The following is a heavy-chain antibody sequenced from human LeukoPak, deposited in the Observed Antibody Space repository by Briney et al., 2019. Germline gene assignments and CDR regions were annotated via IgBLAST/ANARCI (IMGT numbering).Heavy chain of an antibody. CDR3: AKVFFMDY. CDR2: ISGRGDTT. Sequence: GGSLRLSCAASGLTFTTDAMSWVRLAPGKGLEWVSGISGRGDTTYYADSVEGRFTISRDNPKNTLYLQMNSLRAEDTAVYYCAKVFFMDYWGQGTLVTVSS. CDR1: GLTFTTDA. V-gene: IGHV3-23*01. J-gene: IGHJ4*02. D-gene: IGHD2-8*01.